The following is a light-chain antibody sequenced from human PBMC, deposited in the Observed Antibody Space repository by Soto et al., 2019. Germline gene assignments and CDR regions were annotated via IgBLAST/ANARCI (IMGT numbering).Light chain of an antibody. V-gene: IGLV2-8*01. CDR3: SSYAGSNNFV. CDR1: SSDVGGYSY. CDR2: EVT. Sequence: QSVLTQPPSASGSPGQSVTISCTGTSSDVGGYSYVSWYQQHPGKAPKLMIYEVTKRPSGVPDRFSASKSGNTASLTVSGLQAEDEADYYCSSYAGSNNFVFGTGTNVTVL. J-gene: IGLJ1*01.